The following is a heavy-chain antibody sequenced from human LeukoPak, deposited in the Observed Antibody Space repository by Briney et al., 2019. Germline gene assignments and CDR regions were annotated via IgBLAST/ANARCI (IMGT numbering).Heavy chain of an antibody. CDR1: GGTFSSYA. CDR2: IIPIFGTA. J-gene: IGHJ4*02. CDR3: AREEHYYDSSGYRYDY. Sequence: GSSVTVSCTASGGTFSSYAISWVRQAPGQGLEWMGGIIPIFGTANYAQKFQGRVTITADESTSTAYTELSSLRSEDTAVYYCAREEHYYDSSGYRYDYWGQGTLVTVSS. V-gene: IGHV1-69*01. D-gene: IGHD3-22*01.